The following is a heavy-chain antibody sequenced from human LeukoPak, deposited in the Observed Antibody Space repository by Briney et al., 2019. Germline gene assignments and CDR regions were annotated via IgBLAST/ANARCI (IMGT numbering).Heavy chain of an antibody. J-gene: IGHJ4*02. CDR1: GFTFSSYS. CDR2: ITTRNNI. CDR3: ATDPGSGDY. D-gene: IGHD6-19*01. V-gene: IGHV3-21*01. Sequence: GGSLRLSGAASGFTFSSYSMNWVRQAPGKGLEWVSSITTRNNIFYADSVKGRFTISRDNALNSLYLQMNSLRADDTAVYYCATDPGSGDYWGQGTLVTVSS.